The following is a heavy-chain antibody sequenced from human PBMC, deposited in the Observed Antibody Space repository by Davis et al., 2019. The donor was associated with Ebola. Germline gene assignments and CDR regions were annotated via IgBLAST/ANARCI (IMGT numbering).Heavy chain of an antibody. J-gene: IGHJ4*02. D-gene: IGHD2-2*01. CDR3: ARGGYCSSTNCFVTDY. CDR1: GFTFSSYW. CDR2: IKQDGSEK. V-gene: IGHV3-7*03. Sequence: GGSLRLSCAASGFTFSSYWMSWVRQAPGKGLEWVANIKQDGSEKYYVDSVKGRFTISRDNAKNSLYLQMNSLRAEDTALYYCARGGYCSSTNCFVTDYWGQGTLVTVSS.